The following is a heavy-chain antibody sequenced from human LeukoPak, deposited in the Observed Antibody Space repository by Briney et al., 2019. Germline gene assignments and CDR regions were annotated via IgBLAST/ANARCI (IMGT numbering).Heavy chain of an antibody. CDR2: IYYSGSA. Sequence: KPSETLSLTCTVSGGSISSYYWSWIRQPPGKGLEWVGYIYYSGSANYNPSRKDPVPISVGPTKSPFSLKLRSVTAADTAVYYRARGVAAAGTFYYGMDVWGQGTTVTVSS. J-gene: IGHJ6*02. CDR3: ARGVAAAGTFYYGMDV. V-gene: IGHV4-59*01. CDR1: GGSISSYY. D-gene: IGHD6-13*01.